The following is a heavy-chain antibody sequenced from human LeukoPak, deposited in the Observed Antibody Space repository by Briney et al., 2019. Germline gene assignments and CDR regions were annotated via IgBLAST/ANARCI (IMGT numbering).Heavy chain of an antibody. J-gene: IGHJ4*02. CDR1: GYTFTVYY. CDR2: INTNNGGT. Sequence: ASVKVSCKASGYTFTVYYLHWVRQAPGQGPEWMGWINTNNGGTNYAQRFQGRVTMTRDTSISTAYTELSSLRSDDTAVYYCARGGQILEVITATFDYWGQGTLVTVSS. V-gene: IGHV1-2*02. CDR3: ARGGQILEVITATFDY. D-gene: IGHD2-15*01.